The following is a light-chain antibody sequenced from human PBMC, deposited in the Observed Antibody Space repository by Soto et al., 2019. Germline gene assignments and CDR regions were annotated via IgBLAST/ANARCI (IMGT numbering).Light chain of an antibody. CDR3: QQYSKWPLT. Sequence: EIVMTQSPATLSVSPGERATLSCRASQSVYTTLAWYQQKPVQAPRLLIYGSSTRATGIPARFSGTGSATEFTLNISSLQSEDSAVYYCQQYSKWPLTFGGGTKVEI. J-gene: IGKJ4*01. V-gene: IGKV3-15*01. CDR2: GSS. CDR1: QSVYTT.